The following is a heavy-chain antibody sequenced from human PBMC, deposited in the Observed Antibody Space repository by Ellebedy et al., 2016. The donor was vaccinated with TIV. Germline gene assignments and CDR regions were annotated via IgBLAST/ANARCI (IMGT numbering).Heavy chain of an antibody. CDR1: GFAFSDYY. Sequence: GESLKISCAASGFAFSDYYMSWIRQAPGKGLEWVSYISSSGSTIYYADSVKGRFTISRDNAKNSLYLQMNSLRAEDTAVYYCARETRDYAGYWGQGTLVTVSS. J-gene: IGHJ4*02. D-gene: IGHD4-23*01. CDR2: ISSSGSTI. V-gene: IGHV3-11*01. CDR3: ARETRDYAGY.